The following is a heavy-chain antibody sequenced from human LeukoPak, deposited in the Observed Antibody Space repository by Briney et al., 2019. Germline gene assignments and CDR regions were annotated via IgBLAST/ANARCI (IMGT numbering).Heavy chain of an antibody. Sequence: GGSLRLSCAASGFTFSSYSMNWVRQAPGKGLEWVSSISSSSYIYYADSVKGRFTISRDNAKNSLYLQMNSLRAEDTAVYYCAGAGYYYGMDVWGKGTTVTVSS. CDR3: AGAGYYYGMDV. CDR1: GFTFSSYS. V-gene: IGHV3-21*01. D-gene: IGHD3-10*01. J-gene: IGHJ6*04. CDR2: ISSSSYI.